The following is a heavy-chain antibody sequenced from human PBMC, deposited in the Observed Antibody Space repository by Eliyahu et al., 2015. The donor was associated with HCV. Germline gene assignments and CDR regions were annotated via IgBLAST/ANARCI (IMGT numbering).Heavy chain of an antibody. CDR3: ARAKTGDRGGMDV. CDR1: GFXFSSYS. Sequence: EVQLVESGGGLVKPGGSLXLSCAASGFXFSSYSMNWVRQAPGKGLEWVSSISSSSSYIYYADSVKGRFTISRDNAKNSLYLQMNSLRAEDTAVYYCARAKTGDRGGMDVWGQGTTVTVSS. CDR2: ISSSSSYI. J-gene: IGHJ6*02. D-gene: IGHD7-27*01. V-gene: IGHV3-21*01.